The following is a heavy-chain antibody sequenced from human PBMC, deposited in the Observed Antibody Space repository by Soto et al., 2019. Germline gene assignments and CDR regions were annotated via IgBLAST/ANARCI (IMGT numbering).Heavy chain of an antibody. V-gene: IGHV1-24*01. CDR3: AAGVAAEFDY. D-gene: IGHD2-15*01. CDR2: FDPEDGET. CDR1: GYTLTELS. Sequence: ASVKVSCKVSGYTLTELSMHWVRQTPGKGLEWLGGFDPEDGETIYAQKFQGRVTMTEDTSTDTAYMELSSLRSEDTAVYYCAAGVAAEFDYWGQGTLVTVSS. J-gene: IGHJ4*02.